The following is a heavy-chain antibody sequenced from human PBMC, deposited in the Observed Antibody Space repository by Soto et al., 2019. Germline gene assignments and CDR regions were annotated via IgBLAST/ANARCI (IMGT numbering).Heavy chain of an antibody. CDR1: GFTFDEYA. CDR2: ISWNSARI. V-gene: IGHV3-9*01. CDR3: AKDPPAGAVAPPRD. Sequence: EVQLVESGGGLVQPGRSLRLSCAASGFTFDEYAMHWVRQAPGKGLEWVSGISWNSARIGYADSVKGRFTISRDNAKKSLYLQMNSLRPEDTAIYYCAKDPPAGAVAPPRDWGQGILVTVSS. J-gene: IGHJ4*02. D-gene: IGHD6-19*01.